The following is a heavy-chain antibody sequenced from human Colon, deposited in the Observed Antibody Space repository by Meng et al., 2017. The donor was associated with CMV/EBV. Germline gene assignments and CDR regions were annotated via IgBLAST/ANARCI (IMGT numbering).Heavy chain of an antibody. CDR3: ERGLGHASNNSHDS. CDR1: GDSLRDHY. D-gene: IGHD1-1*01. J-gene: IGHJ4*02. Sequence: SETLSLTCTVSGDSLRDHYWSWIRQPPGKGLEWMGYIYYSGSATYSPSLMSRITISVDTSKKQFSLNLMSMTPADTAMYFCERGLGHASNNSHDSWGQGTLVTVSS. V-gene: IGHV4-59*11. CDR2: IYYSGSA.